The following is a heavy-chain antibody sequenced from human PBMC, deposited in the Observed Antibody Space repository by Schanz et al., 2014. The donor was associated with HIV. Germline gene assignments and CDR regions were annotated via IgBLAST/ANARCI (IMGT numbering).Heavy chain of an antibody. D-gene: IGHD6-19*01. CDR2: IWYDGSYK. J-gene: IGHJ3*02. V-gene: IGHV3-33*01. CDR3: ARSPDWAGTDAFDI. CDR1: GFTFSNFA. Sequence: QVQLVESGGGVVQPGRSLRLSCAASGFTFSNFAMHWVRQAPGKGLEWAAVIWYDGSYKYYADSVKGRFTISRDNPKNPRYLQMNSLRAEDTAIYYCARSPDWAGTDAFDIWGQGTMVTVSS.